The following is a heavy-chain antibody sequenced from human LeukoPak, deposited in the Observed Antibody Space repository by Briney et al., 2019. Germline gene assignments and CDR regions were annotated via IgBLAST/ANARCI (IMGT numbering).Heavy chain of an antibody. Sequence: SETLSLTCTVSGGSISSFYWSWIRQPAGKGLEWIGRIYTSGSTNYNPSLKSRVTMAVDTSKNQFSLKLSSVTAADTAVYYCARGGRKSLGYYGMDVWGQGTTVTVSS. J-gene: IGHJ6*02. CDR2: IYTSGST. CDR1: GGSISSFY. V-gene: IGHV4-4*07. D-gene: IGHD3-16*01. CDR3: ARGGRKSLGYYGMDV.